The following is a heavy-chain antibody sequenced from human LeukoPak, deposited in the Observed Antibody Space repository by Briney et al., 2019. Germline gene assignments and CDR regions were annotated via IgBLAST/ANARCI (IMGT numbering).Heavy chain of an antibody. Sequence: GGSLRLSCAASEFTFSSYAMSWVRQPPGKGLEWVSGISVSGDSTYYPDSVKGRFTISRDNSKNTLYLQINSLRVEDTAVYYCARQTDPSRPFDLWGRGTLVTVSS. V-gene: IGHV3-23*01. CDR2: ISVSGDST. J-gene: IGHJ2*01. CDR3: ARQTDPSRPFDL. CDR1: EFTFSSYA. D-gene: IGHD6-6*01.